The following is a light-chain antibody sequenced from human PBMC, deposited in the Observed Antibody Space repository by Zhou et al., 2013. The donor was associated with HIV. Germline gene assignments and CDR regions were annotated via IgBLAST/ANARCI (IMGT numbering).Light chain of an antibody. CDR3: QQYNSYSGRT. J-gene: IGKJ1*01. CDR2: TAS. CDR1: QTIDSW. Sequence: DIQMTQSPSSLSASVGERVTITCRASQTIDSWLAWYQQKPGEAPRLLIYTASDLETGVPSRFSGSGSGTDFTLTISSLQTDDFATYYCQQYNSYSGRTFGQGTKVEIK. V-gene: IGKV1-5*03.